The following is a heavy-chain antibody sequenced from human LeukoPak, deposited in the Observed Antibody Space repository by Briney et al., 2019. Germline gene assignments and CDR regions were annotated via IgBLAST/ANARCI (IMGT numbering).Heavy chain of an antibody. D-gene: IGHD3-10*01. V-gene: IGHV4-34*01. CDR1: AASFSGSY. Sequence: SPTLSLTRAVYAASFSGSYSSSIRHPPGKGLEWIVEINHSGTTNNNPSLKSRVTISVDTSKNQFSLKLSSVTAADTAVYYCARVNNHQWFGDYHMDVWGKGTTVTISS. J-gene: IGHJ6*03. CDR2: INHSGTT. CDR3: ARVNNHQWFGDYHMDV.